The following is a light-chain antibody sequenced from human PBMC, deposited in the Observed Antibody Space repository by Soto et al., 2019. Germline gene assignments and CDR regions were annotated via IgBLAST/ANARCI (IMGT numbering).Light chain of an antibody. CDR2: GGS. CDR1: QSVTSTY. V-gene: IGKV3-20*01. Sequence: EILLTQSPGTLSLSPGETATLSCRASQSVTSTYLAWYQQRPGQSPRLIIYGGSPRATGFPDRFSGGGSGTDCTLTISRLEPEDSAVSYCHGTQFDRSRIYSFGQGTKLEI. CDR3: HGTQFDRSRIYS. J-gene: IGKJ2*03.